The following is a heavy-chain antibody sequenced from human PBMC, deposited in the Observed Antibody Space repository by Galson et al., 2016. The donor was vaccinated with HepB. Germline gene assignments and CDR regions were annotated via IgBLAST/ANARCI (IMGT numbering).Heavy chain of an antibody. CDR1: GFTFSNYA. Sequence: SLRLSCAASGFTFSNYAMSWVRQAPGKGLKWVSGISSSAGRTYYADSVKGRFTISRDNSKNTLYLQMNSLRAEDTAVYYCAKDQAVVTPRFDYWGQGTLVTVSS. V-gene: IGHV3-23*01. J-gene: IGHJ4*02. D-gene: IGHD4-23*01. CDR3: AKDQAVVTPRFDY. CDR2: ISSSAGRT.